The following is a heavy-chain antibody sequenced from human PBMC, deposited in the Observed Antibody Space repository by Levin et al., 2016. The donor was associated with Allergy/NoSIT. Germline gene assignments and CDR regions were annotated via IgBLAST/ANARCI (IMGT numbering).Heavy chain of an antibody. D-gene: IGHD1-26*01. CDR2: ISGHTEKT. CDR3: ARDYSPYSGSYQDS. CDR1: GYTFTDHG. V-gene: IGHV1-18*04. J-gene: IGHJ4*02. Sequence: ASVKVSCKTSGYTFTDHGIAWVRLAPGRGLEWMGWISGHTEKTLHSEDLQGRLTMTIDTSTSTAFMELRSLRPDDTAVYYCARDYSPYSGSYQDSWGQGTLISVSS.